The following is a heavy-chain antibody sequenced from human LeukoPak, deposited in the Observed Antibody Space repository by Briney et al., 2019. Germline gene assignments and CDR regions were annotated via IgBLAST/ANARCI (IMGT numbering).Heavy chain of an antibody. CDR2: INHSGST. Sequence: SETLSLTCAVYGGSFSGFCWSWIRQPPGKGLEWIGEINHSGSTNYNPSLKSRVTISVDTSKNQFSLKLSSVTAADTAVYYCARGGGHHSRWGRPYFYDSSGYYYTLDCWGQGTLVTVSS. V-gene: IGHV4-34*01. D-gene: IGHD3-22*01. CDR3: ARGGGHHSRWGRPYFYDSSGYYYTLDC. CDR1: GGSFSGFC. J-gene: IGHJ4*02.